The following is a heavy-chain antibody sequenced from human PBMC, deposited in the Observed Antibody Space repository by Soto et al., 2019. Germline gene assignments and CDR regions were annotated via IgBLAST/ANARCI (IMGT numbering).Heavy chain of an antibody. Sequence: QVQLVQSGAEVKKPGSSVKVSCKASGGTFSSYAISWVRQAPGQGLEWMGGIIPIFGTANYAQKFQGRVTITEDESTSKDYMELSSLRSEATAVYYCARLYDSSAQPYYYYGMDVWGQGTTVTVSS. CDR1: GGTFSSYA. CDR2: IIPIFGTA. V-gene: IGHV1-69*01. CDR3: ARLYDSSAQPYYYYGMDV. J-gene: IGHJ6*02. D-gene: IGHD3-22*01.